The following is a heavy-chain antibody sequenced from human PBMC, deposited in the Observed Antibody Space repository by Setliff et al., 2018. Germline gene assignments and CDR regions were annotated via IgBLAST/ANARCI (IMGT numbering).Heavy chain of an antibody. Sequence: GGSLRLSCVASGFTFSNYGMHWVRQAPGKGLEWVAVLWYDGSNKYYADSVQGRFTITRDNSKNTLYLQMNSLSAEDTAVYYCAKAHSLAVRGYFDYWGQGTLVTVSS. V-gene: IGHV3-33*06. CDR3: AKAHSLAVRGYFDY. CDR2: LWYDGSNK. D-gene: IGHD3-10*01. CDR1: GFTFSNYG. J-gene: IGHJ4*02.